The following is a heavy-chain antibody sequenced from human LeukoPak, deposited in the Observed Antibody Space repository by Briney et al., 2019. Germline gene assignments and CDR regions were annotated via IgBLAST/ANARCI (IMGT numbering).Heavy chain of an antibody. V-gene: IGHV3-7*01. CDR1: GFSFSTTW. CDR3: ARECCSGGTCDY. Sequence: GGSLRLSCAASGFSFSTTWMSWVRQAPGKGLEWVAIIQHDGGVTFYVDSVKGRFTISRDNAKNSLYLQMNSLRAEDTAVYYCARECCSGGTCDYWGQGTLVTVSS. CDR2: IQHDGGVT. J-gene: IGHJ4*02. D-gene: IGHD2-15*01.